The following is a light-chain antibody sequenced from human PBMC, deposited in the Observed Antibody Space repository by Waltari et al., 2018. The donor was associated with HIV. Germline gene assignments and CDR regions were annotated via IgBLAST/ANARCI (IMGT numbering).Light chain of an antibody. CDR3: AASNDRLSGYV. CDR2: TNN. CDR1: SSNIGRNY. J-gene: IGLJ1*01. Sequence: QSVLTQPPSASGTPGQRVTISCSGSSSNIGRNYVYWYQQLPGTAPKLLIYTNNQRPPGVPDRCSCSKYGPSASLAISGVRSEDEADYYCAASNDRLSGYVFGTGTKLTV. V-gene: IGLV1-47*01.